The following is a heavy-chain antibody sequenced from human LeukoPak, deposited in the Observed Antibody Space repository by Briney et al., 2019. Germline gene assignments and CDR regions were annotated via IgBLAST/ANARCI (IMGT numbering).Heavy chain of an antibody. D-gene: IGHD2-15*01. Sequence: PSETLSLTCTVSAGSITSYYWGWIRQPPGKGLEWIGYIYDSGSTNYNPSLKSRVTMSVDTSKNQFSLKLSSVTAADTAVYYCARHHVEYNWFDPWGQGTLVTVSS. CDR2: IYDSGST. CDR3: ARHHVEYNWFDP. V-gene: IGHV4-59*08. CDR1: AGSITSYY. J-gene: IGHJ5*02.